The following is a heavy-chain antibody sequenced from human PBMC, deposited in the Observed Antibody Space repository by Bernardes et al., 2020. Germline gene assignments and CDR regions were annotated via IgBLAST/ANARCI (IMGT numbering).Heavy chain of an antibody. V-gene: IGHV3-23*01. CDR1: GFTFSSYA. D-gene: IGHD3-10*01. CDR2: ISGSGGST. Sequence: GGSLRLSCAASGFTFSSYAMSWVRQAPGKGLEWVSAISGSGGSTYYADSVKGRFTISRDNSKNTLYLQMNSLRAEDTAVYYCAKVESVLWFGESPFDYWGQGTLVTVS. J-gene: IGHJ4*02. CDR3: AKVESVLWFGESPFDY.